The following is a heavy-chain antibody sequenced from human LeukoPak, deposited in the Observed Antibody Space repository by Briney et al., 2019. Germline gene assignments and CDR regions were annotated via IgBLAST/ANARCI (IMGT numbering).Heavy chain of an antibody. CDR2: INQDGSEK. CDR1: GFTFSSYW. CDR3: ARAYGSGGSCYSY. V-gene: IGHV3-7*01. D-gene: IGHD2-15*01. J-gene: IGHJ4*02. Sequence: GGSLRLSCAASGFTFSSYWMSWVRQAPGKGLEWVANINQDGSEKYYVDSVKGRFTISRDNAKNSLYLQMNSLRAEDTVVYYCARAYGSGGSCYSYWGQGTLVTVSS.